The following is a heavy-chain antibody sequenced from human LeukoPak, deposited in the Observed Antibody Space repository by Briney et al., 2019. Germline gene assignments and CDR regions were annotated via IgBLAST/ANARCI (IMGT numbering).Heavy chain of an antibody. V-gene: IGHV1-69*04. J-gene: IGHJ5*02. Sequence: GASVKVSCKASGGTFSSYAISWVRQAPGQGLEWMGRIIPILGIANYAQKFQGRVTITADKSTSTAYMELSSLRSGDTAVYYCARAGATADTAMVRFDPWGQGTLVTVSS. CDR1: GGTFSSYA. CDR3: ARAGATADTAMVRFDP. D-gene: IGHD5-18*01. CDR2: IIPILGIA.